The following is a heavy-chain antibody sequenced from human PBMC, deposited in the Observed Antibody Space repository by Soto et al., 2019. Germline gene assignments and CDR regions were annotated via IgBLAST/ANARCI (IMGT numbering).Heavy chain of an antibody. D-gene: IGHD3-10*01. Sequence: SGATLVNPTQTLTLTCTFSGFSLTTYGVGVGWIRQPPGKALEWLALIFWNDDERYSPSLKSRLTITKDTSKNQVVFTMTNMDPVDTATDFCVHTGSSYYPFAYWGRGTLVTVSS. CDR3: VHTGSSYYPFAY. V-gene: IGHV2-5*01. CDR1: GFSLTTYGVG. CDR2: IFWNDDE. J-gene: IGHJ4*02.